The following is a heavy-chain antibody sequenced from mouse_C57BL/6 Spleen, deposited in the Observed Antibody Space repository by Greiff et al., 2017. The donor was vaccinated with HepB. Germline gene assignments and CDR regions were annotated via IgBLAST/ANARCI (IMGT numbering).Heavy chain of an antibody. CDR1: GYTFTSYW. CDR2: IHPNSGST. V-gene: IGHV1-64*01. J-gene: IGHJ2*01. CDR3: ARGGDEGSYYFDY. D-gene: IGHD1-1*02. Sequence: VQLQQPGAELVKPGASVKLSCKASGYTFTSYWMHWVKQRPGQGLEWIGMIHPNSGSTNYNEKFKSKATLTVDKSSSTAYMQLSSLTSEDSAVYYCARGGDEGSYYFDYWGQGTTLTVSS.